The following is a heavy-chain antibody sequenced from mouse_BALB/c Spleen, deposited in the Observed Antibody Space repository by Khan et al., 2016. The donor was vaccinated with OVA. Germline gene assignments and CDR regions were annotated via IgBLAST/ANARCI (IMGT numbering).Heavy chain of an antibody. D-gene: IGHD1-1*02. CDR2: IWGDGNT. J-gene: IGHJ1*01. CDR3: AKFYYGGVSNWYFDV. Sequence: QMQLEESGPGLVAPSQSLSITCTVSGFSLATYGVSWVRQPPGKGLEWLGIIWGDGNTNYHSALRSRLTISKDYSKSQVFLKLNSLQTDHTATYHCAKFYYGGVSNWYFDVWGAGTTVTVSS. V-gene: IGHV2-3*01. CDR1: GFSLATYG.